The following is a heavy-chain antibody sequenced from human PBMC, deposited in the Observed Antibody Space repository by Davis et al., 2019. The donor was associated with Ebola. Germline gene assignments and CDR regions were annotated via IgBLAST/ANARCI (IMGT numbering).Heavy chain of an antibody. V-gene: IGHV3-15*01. J-gene: IGHJ4*02. CDR1: GFSFSSYV. CDR2: IKTESEGGAT. CDR3: TTIRGFNGFFDY. Sequence: GESLKISCAASGFSFSSYVMHWVRQAPGKGLEWVGRIKTESEGGATDYAVPVKGRFTISRDGSKTTLYLQMNNLKTEDTAVYYCTTIRGFNGFFDYWGQGILVTVSS. D-gene: IGHD3-10*01.